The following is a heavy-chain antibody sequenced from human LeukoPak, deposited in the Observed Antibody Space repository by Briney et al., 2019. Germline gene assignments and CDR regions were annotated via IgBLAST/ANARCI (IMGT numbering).Heavy chain of an antibody. Sequence: GSSVKVSCKPSGGTFTSYSISWVRQAPGQRLEWMGRIMPTFGTANYPQKFQDRVTITTDKSTSTVYMELSSLTSEDTAMYYCARGGDTAPFDYWGQGTLVTVSS. D-gene: IGHD5-18*01. CDR2: IMPTFGTA. CDR3: ARGGDTAPFDY. CDR1: GGTFTSYS. V-gene: IGHV1-69*05. J-gene: IGHJ4*02.